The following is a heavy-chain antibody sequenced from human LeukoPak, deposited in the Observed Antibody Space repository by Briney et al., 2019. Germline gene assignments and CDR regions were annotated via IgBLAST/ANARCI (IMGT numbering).Heavy chain of an antibody. CDR3: ARDYPVWQGLQSSTLFDY. D-gene: IGHD5-24*01. Sequence: PSETLSLTCAVYGGSFSGYYWSWIRQPPGKGLEWIGEINHSGSTNYNPSLKSRVTISVDTSKNQFSLKLSSVTAADTAVYYCARDYPVWQGLQSSTLFDYWGQGTLVTVSS. CDR1: GGSFSGYY. J-gene: IGHJ4*02. V-gene: IGHV4-34*01. CDR2: INHSGST.